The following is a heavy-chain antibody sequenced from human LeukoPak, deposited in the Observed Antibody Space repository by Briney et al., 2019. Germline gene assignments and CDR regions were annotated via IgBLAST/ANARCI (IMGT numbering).Heavy chain of an antibody. CDR1: GFTFSSYG. CDR2: IYSDGSSR. CDR3: APGRCMLRGLICFDT. V-gene: IGHV3-74*01. D-gene: IGHD3-10*01. J-gene: IGHJ5*01. Sequence: GGSLRLSCAASGFTFSSYGMHWVRQAPRKGLVWVSRIYSDGSSRSYADSVKGRFTISRDNAKNTLYLQMNSLRAEDTGVYYCAPGRCMLRGLICFDTSGHGKLVTASS.